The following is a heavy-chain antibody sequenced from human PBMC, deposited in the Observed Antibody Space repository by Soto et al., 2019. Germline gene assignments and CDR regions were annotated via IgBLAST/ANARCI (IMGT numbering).Heavy chain of an antibody. D-gene: IGHD2-15*01. J-gene: IGHJ3*02. CDR1: GFTVSGYY. V-gene: IGHV3-11*03. CDR2: ISSNGRHT. Sequence: QVQLLESGGGLVKPGASLRLSCAASGFTVSGYYMAWLRQPPGKGLDWISFISSNGRHTDYTDSVKGRFTISRDNAKNSLYLQMNSLRVDDTAVYFCATGQEVRMADIWGQGTMVTVSS. CDR3: ATGQEVRMADI.